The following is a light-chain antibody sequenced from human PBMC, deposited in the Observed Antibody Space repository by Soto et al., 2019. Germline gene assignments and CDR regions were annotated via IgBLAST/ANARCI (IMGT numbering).Light chain of an antibody. CDR2: DVT. CDR3: SSYVGNDIWV. Sequence: QSVLTQPPSASGSPGQSVTISCTGTSSDVGAYKYVSWYQQYPGKAPKLMIYDVTKRPAGVPDRFSGSKSVNTASLTVSGLQAEDEADYYCSSYVGNDIWVFGGGTKVTVL. V-gene: IGLV2-8*01. CDR1: SSDVGAYKY. J-gene: IGLJ3*02.